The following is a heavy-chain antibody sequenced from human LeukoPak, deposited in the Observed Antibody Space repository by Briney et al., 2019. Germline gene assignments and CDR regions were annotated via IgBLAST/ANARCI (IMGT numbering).Heavy chain of an antibody. CDR3: AKDLGWYSRGHYYYYYGMDV. V-gene: IGHV3-30*18. CDR2: ISYDGSNK. CDR1: GFTFSSYG. J-gene: IGHJ6*02. Sequence: GRSLRLSCAASGFTFSSYGMHWVRQAPGKGLEWVAVISYDGSNKYYADSVKGRFTISRDNSKNTLYLQMNSLRAEDTAVYYCAKDLGWYSRGHYYYYYGMDVWGQGTTVTVSS. D-gene: IGHD6-19*01.